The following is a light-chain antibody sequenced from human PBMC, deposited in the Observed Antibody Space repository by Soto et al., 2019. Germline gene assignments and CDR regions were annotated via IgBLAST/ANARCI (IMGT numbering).Light chain of an antibody. J-gene: IGKJ1*01. CDR3: QHYNSYSEA. CDR2: KAS. V-gene: IGKV1-5*03. Sequence: DIQMTQSPSTLSASVGDRVTITCRASQSISSWLAWYQQKPGKAPKLLIYKASSLESGVPSRLSGSGSGTEFPLTSSSLQPYDFATYYCQHYNSYSEAFGQGTKVELK. CDR1: QSISSW.